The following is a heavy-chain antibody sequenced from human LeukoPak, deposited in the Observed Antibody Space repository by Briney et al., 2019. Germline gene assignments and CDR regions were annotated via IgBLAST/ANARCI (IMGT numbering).Heavy chain of an antibody. V-gene: IGHV3-74*01. D-gene: IGHD3-10*01. CDR1: GFTFGSYW. J-gene: IGHJ6*02. CDR3: ARGLGITMVRGVIITQGMDV. CDR2: INSDGSST. Sequence: GGSLRLSCAASGFTFGSYWMHWVRQAPGKGLVWVSRINSDGSSTSYADSVKGRFTISRDNAKNTLYLQMNSLRAEDTAVYYCARGLGITMVRGVIITQGMDVWGQGTTVTVSS.